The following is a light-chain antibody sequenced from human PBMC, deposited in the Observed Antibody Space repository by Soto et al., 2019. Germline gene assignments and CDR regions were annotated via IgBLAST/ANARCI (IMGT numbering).Light chain of an antibody. CDR1: SSDVGGYNY. J-gene: IGLJ1*01. CDR2: EVS. Sequence: QSVLTQPASVSGSPGQSITISCTGTSSDVGGYNYVSWYQQHPGKAPKLMIYEVSNRPSGVSNRFSGSRSGNTASLTISGLQAEDEADYYCSSYTSINSYVFGSGTKLTVL. V-gene: IGLV2-14*01. CDR3: SSYTSINSYV.